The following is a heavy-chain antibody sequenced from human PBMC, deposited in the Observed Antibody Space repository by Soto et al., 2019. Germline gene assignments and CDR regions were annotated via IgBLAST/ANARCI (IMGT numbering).Heavy chain of an antibody. V-gene: IGHV4-59*01. CDR1: GGSISSYY. J-gene: IGHJ6*02. Sequence: SETLSLTCTVSGGSISSYYWSWIRQPPGKGLEWIGYIYYSGSTNYNPSLKSRVTISVDTSKNQFSPKLSSVTAADTAVYYCARSDYDILTGPPSLYYYYGMDVWGQGTTVTVS. CDR2: IYYSGST. CDR3: ARSDYDILTGPPSLYYYYGMDV. D-gene: IGHD3-9*01.